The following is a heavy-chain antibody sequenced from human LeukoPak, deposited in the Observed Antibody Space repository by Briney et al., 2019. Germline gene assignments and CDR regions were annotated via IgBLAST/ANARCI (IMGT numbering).Heavy chain of an antibody. CDR2: IYPSGSA. D-gene: IGHD3-10*01. CDR3: ARRVRLVMGIYTIDI. Sequence: SETLSLTCTVSGGSISTYYWNWFRQPPGKGLEWIGYIYPSGSADYNPSLKSRVTMSVGMSKNQLSLTLSSVTAADTAVYYCARRVRLVMGIYTIDIWGQGTLVTVSS. V-gene: IGHV4-4*09. J-gene: IGHJ4*02. CDR1: GGSISTYY.